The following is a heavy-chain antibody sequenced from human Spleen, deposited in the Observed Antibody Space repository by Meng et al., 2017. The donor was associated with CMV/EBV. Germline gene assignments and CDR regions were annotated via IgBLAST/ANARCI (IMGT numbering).Heavy chain of an antibody. Sequence: ASVKVSCKASGYTFTGYYMHWVRQAPGQGLEWVGTVNPRGGDTSNAQKFHGRVTMTRDTSTSTVYMELGSLRSEDTALYYCARQDQLLFGGAFDVWGQGTMVTVSS. CDR2: VNPRGGDT. CDR1: GYTFTGYY. J-gene: IGHJ3*01. V-gene: IGHV1-46*01. CDR3: ARQDQLLFGGAFDV. D-gene: IGHD2-21*02.